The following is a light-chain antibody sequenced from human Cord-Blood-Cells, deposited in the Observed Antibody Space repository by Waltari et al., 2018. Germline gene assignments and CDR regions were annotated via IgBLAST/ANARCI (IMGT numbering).Light chain of an antibody. V-gene: IGLV6-57*01. CDR2: ADN. J-gene: IGLJ3*02. Sequence: NFMLTQPHSVSESPGKTVTISCTRSSGSIASNYVQWYQQRPGSSPTTVIYADNQRPAGVPERFSGSIDSSSNSAYLTISGLKTEDEADYYCQSYDSSNQVFGGGTKLTVL. CDR3: QSYDSSNQV. CDR1: SGSIASNY.